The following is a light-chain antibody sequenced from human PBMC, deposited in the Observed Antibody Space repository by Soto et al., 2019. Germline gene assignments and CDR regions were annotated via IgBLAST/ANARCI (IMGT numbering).Light chain of an antibody. J-gene: IGLJ1*01. CDR3: AAWDDSLNGCV. V-gene: IGLV1-44*01. Sequence: QSVLTQPPSASGTPGQRVTISCSGSSSNIGTYGVSWYQQFPGTVPRLLIYSDNQRPSGVPDRFSASKSGASASLAISGLQSEDEADFYCAAWDDSLNGCVFGTGTKVTV. CDR1: SSNIGTYG. CDR2: SDN.